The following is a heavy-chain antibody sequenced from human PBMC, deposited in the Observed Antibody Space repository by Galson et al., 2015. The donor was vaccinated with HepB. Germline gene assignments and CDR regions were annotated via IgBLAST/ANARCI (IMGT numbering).Heavy chain of an antibody. CDR3: ARDGGVAADGTRFDY. J-gene: IGHJ4*02. CDR2: TYYRSKWSN. CDR1: GDSVSSNSAA. D-gene: IGHD6-13*01. V-gene: IGHV6-1*01. Sequence: CAISGDSVSSNSAAWNWIRQSPSRGLEWLGRTYYRSKWSNDYAVSVKSRITINPDTSKNQFSLQLNSVTAEDTAVYYCARDGGVAADGTRFDYWGQGTLVTVSS.